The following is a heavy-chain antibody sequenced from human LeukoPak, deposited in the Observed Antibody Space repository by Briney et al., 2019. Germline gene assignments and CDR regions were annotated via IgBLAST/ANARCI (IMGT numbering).Heavy chain of an antibody. V-gene: IGHV4-4*02. J-gene: IGHJ4*02. D-gene: IGHD3-3*01. Sequence: SGTLSLTCAVSGGSISSSNWWSWVRQPPGKGLEWIGEIYHSGSTNYNPSLKSRVTISVDTSKNQFSLKLSSVTAADTAVYYCARGYYDFWSGYPPFDYWGQGTLVTVSS. CDR1: GGSISSSNW. CDR3: ARGYYDFWSGYPPFDY. CDR2: IYHSGST.